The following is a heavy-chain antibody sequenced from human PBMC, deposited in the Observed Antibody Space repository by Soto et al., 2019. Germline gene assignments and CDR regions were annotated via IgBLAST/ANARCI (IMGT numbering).Heavy chain of an antibody. CDR2: IYSGGST. D-gene: IGHD1-26*01. J-gene: IGHJ4*02. CDR3: ARAPWDADY. CDR1: GFTVSTKY. V-gene: IGHV3-66*01. Sequence: EVQLVESGGGLVQPGGSLRLSCAASGFTVSTKYMSWVRQAPGKGLEWVSVIYSGGSTFYADSVRGRFTISRDNSKNTVNIQMNSPRAEDTAVYYCARAPWDADYWGQGTLVTVSS.